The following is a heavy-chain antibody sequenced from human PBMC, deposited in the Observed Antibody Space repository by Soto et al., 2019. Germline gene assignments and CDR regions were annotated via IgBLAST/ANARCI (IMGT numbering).Heavy chain of an antibody. CDR2: ISGGGGKT. CDR1: GFTFSTYA. V-gene: IGHV3-23*01. J-gene: IGHJ4*02. CDR3: AKEPFVQGSCWYADY. D-gene: IGHD6-19*01. Sequence: EVQLLESGGGLVQPGGSLRLSCAASGFTFSTYAMSWVRQAPGKGLEWVSAISGGGGKTYYADSVRGRFTISRDNSKNTRYLQMNSLNADDTAIYYCAKEPFVQGSCWYADYWGQGTLVTVSS.